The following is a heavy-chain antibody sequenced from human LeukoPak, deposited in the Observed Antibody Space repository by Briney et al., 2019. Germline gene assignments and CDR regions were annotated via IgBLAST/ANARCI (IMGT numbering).Heavy chain of an antibody. J-gene: IGHJ4*02. CDR1: GFTFSSYW. V-gene: IGHV3-7*01. CDR2: IKQDGSEK. D-gene: IGHD3-3*01. Sequence: GGSLRLSCAASGFTFSSYWMSWVRQAPGKGLEWVANIKQDGSEKYYVDSVKGRFTISRDNAKNSLYLQVNSLRAEDTAVYYCARDPHDFWSGYHYDYWGQGTLVTVSS. CDR3: ARDPHDFWSGYHYDY.